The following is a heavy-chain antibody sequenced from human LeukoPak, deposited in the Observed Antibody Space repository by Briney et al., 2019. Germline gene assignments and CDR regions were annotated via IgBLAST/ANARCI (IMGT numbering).Heavy chain of an antibody. J-gene: IGHJ3*02. V-gene: IGHV3-21*01. CDR3: ARGLIHYYDSSGYYPRAFDI. D-gene: IGHD3-22*01. CDR1: AFTFSSYS. Sequence: GGSLRLSCAASAFTFSSYSMNWVRQAPGKGLEWVSSISSSSSYIYYADSVKGRFTISRDNAKNSLYLQMNSLRAEDTAVYYCARGLIHYYDSSGYYPRAFDIWGQGTMVTVSS. CDR2: ISSSSSYI.